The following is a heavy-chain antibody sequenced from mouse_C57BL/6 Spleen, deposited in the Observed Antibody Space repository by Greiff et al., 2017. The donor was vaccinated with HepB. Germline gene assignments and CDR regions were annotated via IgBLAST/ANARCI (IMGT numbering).Heavy chain of an antibody. CDR1: GFNIKDYY. V-gene: IGHV14-1*01. J-gene: IGHJ3*01. Sequence: VQLQQSGAELVRPGASVKLSCTASGFNIKDYYMHWVKQRPEQGLEWIGRIDPEDGDTEYAPKFQGKATMTADTSSNTAYLQLSSLTSEDTAVYYCTTTGTGAWFAYWGQGTLVTVSA. D-gene: IGHD4-1*01. CDR2: IDPEDGDT. CDR3: TTTGTGAWFAY.